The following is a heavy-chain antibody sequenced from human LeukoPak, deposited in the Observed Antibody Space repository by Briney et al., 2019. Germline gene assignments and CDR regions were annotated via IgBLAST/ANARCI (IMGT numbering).Heavy chain of an antibody. CDR1: GYTFTSYY. CDR3: ARTITAMVSGYMDV. J-gene: IGHJ6*03. Sequence: SVKVSCKASGYTFTSYYMHWVRQAPGQGLEWMGGIIPIFGTANYAQKFQGRVTITADESTSTAYMELSSLRSEDTAVYYCARTITAMVSGYMDVWGKGTTVTVSS. D-gene: IGHD5-18*01. CDR2: IIPIFGTA. V-gene: IGHV1-69*13.